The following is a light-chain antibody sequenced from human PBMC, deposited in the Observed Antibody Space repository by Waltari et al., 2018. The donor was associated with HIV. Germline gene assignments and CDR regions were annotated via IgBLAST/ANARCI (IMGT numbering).Light chain of an antibody. CDR3: CSYAGSSTFVV. CDR1: SSDVGGYNY. Sequence: QSALTQPASVSGSPGQSITISCTGTSSDVGGYNYVSWYQQHPGKAPKLMIYYVSKRPSGVSNRFSGSKSGNTASLTISGLQAEDEADYYCCSYAGSSTFVVFGGGTKLTVL. J-gene: IGLJ2*01. CDR2: YVS. V-gene: IGLV2-23*02.